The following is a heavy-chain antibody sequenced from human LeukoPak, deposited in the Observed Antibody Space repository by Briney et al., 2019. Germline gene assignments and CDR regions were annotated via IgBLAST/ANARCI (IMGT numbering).Heavy chain of an antibody. CDR1: GFTFRSYG. CDR2: ISSDGTST. Sequence: GGSLRLSCAASGFTFRSYGMHWVRQPPGKGLVWVSCISSDGTSTTYADSVKGRFTISRDNAKNTLYLQLDSLRAEDTAIYYCASPGWSDALDMWGQGTRVTVSS. V-gene: IGHV3-74*01. D-gene: IGHD2-15*01. CDR3: ASPGWSDALDM. J-gene: IGHJ3*02.